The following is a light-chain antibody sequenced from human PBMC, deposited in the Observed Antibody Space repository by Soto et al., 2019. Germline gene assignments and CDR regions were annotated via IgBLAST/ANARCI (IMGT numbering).Light chain of an antibody. J-gene: IGLJ3*02. CDR3: SSYTSSSTT. V-gene: IGLV2-14*03. CDR1: SSDVGGYNF. CDR2: DVT. Sequence: QSALTQPASVSGSPGQSISISCTGTSSDVGGYNFVSWYQQHPGKAPKLMIYDVTNRPSGVSNRFSGSKSGNTASLTISGLQVEDEAEYFCSSYTSSSTTFGGGTKVTVL.